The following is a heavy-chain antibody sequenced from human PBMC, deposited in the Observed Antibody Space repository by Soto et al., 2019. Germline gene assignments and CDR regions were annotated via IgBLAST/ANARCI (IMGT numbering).Heavy chain of an antibody. J-gene: IGHJ4*02. Sequence: QITLKESGPTLVKPTQTLTLTCTFSGFSLSTTGVGVGWIRQPPGKALEWLALIYWDDDKRYSASLRSRLTIXKXTSXNLAGLIMTRMDPVDTATYYWTHFDSHYRGYYFDYWGQGTLVTVSS. V-gene: IGHV2-5*02. CDR1: GFSLSTTGVG. CDR3: THFDSHYRGYYFDY. D-gene: IGHD4-4*01. CDR2: IYWDDDK.